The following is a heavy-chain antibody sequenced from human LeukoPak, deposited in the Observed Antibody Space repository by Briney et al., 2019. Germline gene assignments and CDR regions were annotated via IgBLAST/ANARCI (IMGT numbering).Heavy chain of an antibody. CDR2: ISGSGGGT. J-gene: IGHJ4*02. Sequence: GGSLRLSCAVSGITLSNYGMSWVRQAPGKGPEWVAGISGSGGGTNYADSVKGRFTISRDNPKNTLYLQMNSLRAEDTAVYFCAKRGIVIRAVIVVGFHKEAYYFDYWGQGALVTVSS. D-gene: IGHD2-15*01. V-gene: IGHV3-23*01. CDR3: AKRGIVIRAVIVVGFHKEAYYFDY. CDR1: GITLSNYG.